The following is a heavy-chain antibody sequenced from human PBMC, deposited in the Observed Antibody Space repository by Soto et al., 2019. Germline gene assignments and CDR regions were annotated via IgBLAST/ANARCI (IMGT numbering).Heavy chain of an antibody. CDR2: ISWNSGSI. Sequence: EVQLVESGGGLVQPGRSLRLSCAASGFTFDDYAMHWVRQAPGKGLEWVSGISWNSGSIGYADSVKGRFTISRDNAKNSLYLQMNSLRAEDTALYYCAKDVVVWGQGTTVTVSS. CDR1: GFTFDDYA. J-gene: IGHJ6*02. CDR3: AKDVVV. V-gene: IGHV3-9*01. D-gene: IGHD2-2*01.